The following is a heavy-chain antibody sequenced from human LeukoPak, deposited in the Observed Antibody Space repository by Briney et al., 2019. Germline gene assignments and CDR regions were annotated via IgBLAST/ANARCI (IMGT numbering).Heavy chain of an antibody. CDR2: IYYSGST. CDR3: AKATSETKVREVIGHGFDP. V-gene: IGHV4-31*03. D-gene: IGHD3-10*01. CDR1: AGSLSTGGNY. Sequence: SQTLSLTCTVSAGSLSTGGNYWSWIRQHPGKGLEWIGYIYYSGSTYYNPSLKSRVTISVDTSKNHCSLKLSSVTAAGTAVYYLAKATSETKVREVIGHGFDPWGQGTLVAVSS. J-gene: IGHJ5*02.